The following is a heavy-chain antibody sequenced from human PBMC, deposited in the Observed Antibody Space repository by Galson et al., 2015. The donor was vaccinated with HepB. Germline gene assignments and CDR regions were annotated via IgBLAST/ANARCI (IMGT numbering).Heavy chain of an antibody. D-gene: IGHD6-19*01. V-gene: IGHV3-23*01. CDR1: GFTFSSYA. CDR3: AKDSIAEAYYYYGMDV. Sequence: SLRLSCAASGFTFSSYAMSWVRQAPGKGLEWVSAISGSGGSTYYADSVKGRLTISRDNSKNTLYLQMNSLRAEDTAVYYCAKDSIAEAYYYYGMDVWGQGTTVTVSS. CDR2: ISGSGGST. J-gene: IGHJ6*02.